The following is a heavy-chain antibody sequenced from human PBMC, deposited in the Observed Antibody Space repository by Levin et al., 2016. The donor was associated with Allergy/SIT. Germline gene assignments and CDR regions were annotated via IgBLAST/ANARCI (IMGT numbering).Heavy chain of an antibody. D-gene: IGHD5-12*01. J-gene: IGHJ4*02. CDR2: IKQDGSEK. CDR1: GFTFSSYW. CDR3: ARGDIVATPDY. V-gene: IGHV3-7*03. Sequence: GESLKISCAASGFTFSSYWMSWVRQAPGKGLEWVANIKQDGSEKYYVDSVKGRFTISRDNAKNSLYLQMNSLRAEDTAVYYCARGDIVATPDYWGQGTLVTVSS.